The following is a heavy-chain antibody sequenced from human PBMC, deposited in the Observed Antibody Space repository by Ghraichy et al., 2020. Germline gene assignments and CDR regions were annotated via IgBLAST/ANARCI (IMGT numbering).Heavy chain of an antibody. J-gene: IGHJ6*02. CDR1: GDSVSSNSAA. V-gene: IGHV6-1*01. CDR3: VKSHSSSTPPLYGMDV. CDR2: TYYRSKWYN. D-gene: IGHD6-13*01. Sequence: SQTLSLTCAISGDSVSSNSAAWNWIRQSPSRGLEWLGRTYYRSKWYNGYAVSVKSRLTINPDTSKNQFSLQLNSVTPEDTAVYYCVKSHSSSTPPLYGMDVWGQGTTVPVSS.